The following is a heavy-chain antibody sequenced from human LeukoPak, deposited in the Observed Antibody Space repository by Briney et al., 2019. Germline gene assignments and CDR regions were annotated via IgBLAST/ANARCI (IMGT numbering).Heavy chain of an antibody. D-gene: IGHD5-12*01. CDR3: ARLGGYVPFDY. J-gene: IGHJ4*02. CDR2: INHSGST. V-gene: IGHV4-34*01. CDR1: GGSFSGYY. Sequence: SETLSLTCAVYGGSFSGYYWSWIRQPPGKGLEWIGEINHSGSTNYNPSLKSRVTISVDTSKNQFSLKLSSVTAADTAVYYCARLGGYVPFDYWGQGTLVTVSS.